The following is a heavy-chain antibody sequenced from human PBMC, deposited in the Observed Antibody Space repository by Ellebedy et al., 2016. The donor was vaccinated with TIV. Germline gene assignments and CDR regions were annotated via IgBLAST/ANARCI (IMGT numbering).Heavy chain of an antibody. D-gene: IGHD6-6*01. J-gene: IGHJ4*02. Sequence: AASVKVSCKASGYTFTGYYMHWVRQAPGQGLEWMGWINPNSGGTNYAQKFQGWVTMTRDTSISTAYMELSRLRSDDTAVYYCAGSSSAVPTLDYWGQGTLVTVSS. CDR2: INPNSGGT. CDR3: AGSSSAVPTLDY. CDR1: GYTFTGYY. V-gene: IGHV1-2*04.